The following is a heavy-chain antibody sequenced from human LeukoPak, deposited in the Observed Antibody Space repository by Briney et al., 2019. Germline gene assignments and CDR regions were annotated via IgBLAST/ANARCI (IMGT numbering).Heavy chain of an antibody. Sequence: GESLKISCKGSGSRFTSYWIGWVRQMPGKGLEWMGIIYPGDSDTRYSPSFQGQVTISADKSISTAYLQWSSLKASNTAMYYCARPSGYYDSSGYYAWAFDIWGQGTMVTVSS. CDR3: ARPSGYYDSSGYYAWAFDI. V-gene: IGHV5-51*01. J-gene: IGHJ3*02. D-gene: IGHD3-22*01. CDR1: GSRFTSYW. CDR2: IYPGDSDT.